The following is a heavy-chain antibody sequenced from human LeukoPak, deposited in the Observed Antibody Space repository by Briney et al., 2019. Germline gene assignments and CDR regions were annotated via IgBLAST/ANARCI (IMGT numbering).Heavy chain of an antibody. J-gene: IGHJ5*02. CDR1: GYNFNTYW. Sequence: GEPLNISCKGSGYNFNTYWISWLRQMPGKGLEWMGTIDPSDSYTKYSLPFQGHVSLSVDKSISTAYLQWRSLEASDTAIYYCARHLSPLASGPDSWFDPWGQGTLVTVSS. V-gene: IGHV5-10-1*01. CDR2: IDPSDSYT. D-gene: IGHD1-1*01. CDR3: ARHLSPLASGPDSWFDP.